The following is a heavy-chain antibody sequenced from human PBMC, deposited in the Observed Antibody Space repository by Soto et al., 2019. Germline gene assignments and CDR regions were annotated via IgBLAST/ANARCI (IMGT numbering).Heavy chain of an antibody. CDR3: ARDPATFNYGSGSPGNWFDP. Sequence: PGGSLRLSCAASRFTFSSYAMSWVRQAPGKGLEWVSYISSSSSYTNYADSVKGRFTISRDNAKNSLYLQMNSLRAEDTAVYYCARDPATFNYGSGSPGNWFDPWGQGTLVTVSS. V-gene: IGHV3-21*05. CDR2: ISSSSSYT. CDR1: RFTFSSYA. D-gene: IGHD3-10*01. J-gene: IGHJ5*02.